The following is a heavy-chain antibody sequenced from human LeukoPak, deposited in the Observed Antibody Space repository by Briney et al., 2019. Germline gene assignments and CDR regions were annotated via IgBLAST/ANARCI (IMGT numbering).Heavy chain of an antibody. D-gene: IGHD3-22*01. CDR3: ARDRITMIVGPTEADYYGMDV. J-gene: IGHJ6*02. CDR1: GYTLTYYD. CDR2: ISAHTGKP. V-gene: IGHV1-18*01. Sequence: ASVKVSCKATGYTLTYYDISWVRQVPGQGLEWMGWISAHTGKPNYAQMFQGRITMTTDTSTSTAFMELRGLRSDDSAVYYCARDRITMIVGPTEADYYGMDVWGQGTTVIVSS.